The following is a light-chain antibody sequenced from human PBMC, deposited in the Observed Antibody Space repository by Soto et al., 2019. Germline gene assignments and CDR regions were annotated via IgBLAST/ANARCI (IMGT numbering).Light chain of an antibody. CDR3: QQSFNTLT. CDR1: HDISTY. CDR2: SAS. J-gene: IGKJ4*01. Sequence: DIQMTQSPSSLSAAVGDRVTITCRASHDISTYLSWYQQKPGKAPKLLIYSASILQSGVPPRFSGSGSGTDFTLTISSLQPEDIATYFCQQSFNTLTFGGGTKVDIK. V-gene: IGKV1-39*01.